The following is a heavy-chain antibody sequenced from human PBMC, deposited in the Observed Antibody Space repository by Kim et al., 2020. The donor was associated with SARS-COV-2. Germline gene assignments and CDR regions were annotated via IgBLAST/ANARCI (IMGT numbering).Heavy chain of an antibody. CDR1: GGSFSGYY. J-gene: IGHJ4*02. D-gene: IGHD1-26*01. CDR2: INHSGST. V-gene: IGHV4-34*01. CDR3: ARGGVGATYDY. Sequence: SETLSLTCAVYGGSFSGYYWSWIRQPPGKGLEWIGEINHSGSTNYNPSLKSRVTISVDTSKNQFSLKLSSVTAADTAVYYCARGGVGATYDYWGQGTLVT.